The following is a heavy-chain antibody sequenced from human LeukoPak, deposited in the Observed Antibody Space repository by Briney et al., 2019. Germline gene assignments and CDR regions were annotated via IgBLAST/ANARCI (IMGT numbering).Heavy chain of an antibody. Sequence: GGSLRLSCAASGFTFSDHAMTWVRQTLAKGLESVSSTSAGGDITHYAESVKGRFTISRDNTKSTLYLQMNSLRAEDTAIYFCAYLDSSGFYYGRLRYWGQGTPVTVSS. CDR2: TSAGGDIT. CDR1: GFTFSDHA. D-gene: IGHD3-22*01. CDR3: AYLDSSGFYYGRLRY. J-gene: IGHJ4*02. V-gene: IGHV3-23*01.